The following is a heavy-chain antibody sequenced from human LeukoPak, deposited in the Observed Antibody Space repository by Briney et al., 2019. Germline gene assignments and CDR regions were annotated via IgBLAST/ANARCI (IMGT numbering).Heavy chain of an antibody. V-gene: IGHV5-51*01. J-gene: IGHJ6*03. CDR3: ARLSNYDFWSGYYSGYYYMDV. CDR2: IYPGDSDT. D-gene: IGHD3-3*01. Sequence: GESLKISCKGSGYSFTSYWIGWVRQMPGKGLEWMGIIYPGDSDTRYSPSFQGQVTISADKSISTAYLQWSSLKASDTAMYYCARLSNYDFWSGYYSGYYYMDVWGKGTTVTVSS. CDR1: GYSFTSYW.